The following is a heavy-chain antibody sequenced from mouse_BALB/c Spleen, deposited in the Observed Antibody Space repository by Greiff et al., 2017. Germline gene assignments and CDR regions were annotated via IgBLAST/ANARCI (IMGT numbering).Heavy chain of an antibody. CDR3: ARGGFDV. J-gene: IGHJ1*01. CDR1: GFTFSDYG. V-gene: IGHV5-15*02. Sequence: EVKLMESGGGLVQPGGSRKLSCAASGFTFSDYGMAWVRQAPGKGPEWVAFISNLAYSIYYADTVTGRFTISRENAKNTLYLEMSSLRSEDTAMYYCARGGFDVWGAGTTVTVSS. CDR2: ISNLAYSI.